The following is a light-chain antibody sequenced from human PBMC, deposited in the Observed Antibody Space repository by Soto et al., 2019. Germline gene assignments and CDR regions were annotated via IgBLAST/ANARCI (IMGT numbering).Light chain of an antibody. CDR2: EIS. Sequence: QSVLTQPASVSGAPGQSITISCTGSSSDVGGYHHVYWYHQHPGKAPKLMIYEISNRPSGVPHRFSGPKSGNPASLTISGLQAEDEPDYYCRSYTSSRGDYVFGTGTKLTVL. V-gene: IGLV2-14*01. CDR1: SSDVGGYHH. CDR3: RSYTSSRGDYV. J-gene: IGLJ1*01.